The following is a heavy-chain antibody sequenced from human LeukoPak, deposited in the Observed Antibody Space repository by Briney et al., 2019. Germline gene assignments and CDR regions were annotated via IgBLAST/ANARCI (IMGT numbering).Heavy chain of an antibody. CDR1: GGSFSGYY. CDR3: ARGLGGVGAASLIAYYFDY. CDR2: INHSGST. J-gene: IGHJ4*02. D-gene: IGHD1-26*01. Sequence: SETLSLTCAVYGGSFSGYYWSWIRQPPGKGLEWIGEINHSGSTNYNPSLESRVTISVDTSKNQFSLKLSSVTAADTAVYYCARGLGGVGAASLIAYYFDYWGQGTLVTVSS. V-gene: IGHV4-34*01.